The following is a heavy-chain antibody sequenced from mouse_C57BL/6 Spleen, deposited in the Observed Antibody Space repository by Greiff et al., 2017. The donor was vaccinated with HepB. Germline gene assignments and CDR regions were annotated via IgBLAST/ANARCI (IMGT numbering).Heavy chain of an antibody. Sequence: EVKLQESGPELVKPGASVKISCKASGYSFTGYYMNWVKQSPEKSLEWIGEINPSTGGTTYNQKFKAKATLTVDKSSSTAYMQLKSLTSEDSAVYYCARGTDGYYVNYFDYWGQGTTLTVSS. CDR3: ARGTDGYYVNYFDY. V-gene: IGHV1-42*01. CDR1: GYSFTGYY. CDR2: INPSTGGT. D-gene: IGHD2-3*01. J-gene: IGHJ2*01.